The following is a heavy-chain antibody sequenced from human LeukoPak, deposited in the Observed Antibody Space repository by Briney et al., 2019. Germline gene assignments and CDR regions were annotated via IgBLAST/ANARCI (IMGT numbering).Heavy chain of an antibody. V-gene: IGHV3-30*18. Sequence: GGSLRLSCAASGFTFSSYGMHWVRQAPGKGLEWVAVISYDGSNKYYADSVMGRFTISRDNSKTTLYLQMNSLRAEDTAVYYCAKDLGGVVVTAIPIDYWGQGTLVTVSS. CDR2: ISYDGSNK. D-gene: IGHD2-21*02. CDR3: AKDLGGVVVTAIPIDY. J-gene: IGHJ4*02. CDR1: GFTFSSYG.